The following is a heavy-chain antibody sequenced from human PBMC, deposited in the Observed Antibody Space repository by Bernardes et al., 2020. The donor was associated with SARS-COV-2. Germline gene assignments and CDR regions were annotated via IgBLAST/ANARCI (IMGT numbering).Heavy chain of an antibody. Sequence: ASMKVSCKTSGYGFTNCFLHWVRQTPGQGLEWMGWINPYSGDTEYAQKFQGRVTMTRDTSITTAYMDLSRLTSDDTAVYYCARERYGTGKTRFPFDYWGQGTLVTVSS. V-gene: IGHV1-2*02. J-gene: IGHJ4*02. D-gene: IGHD3-10*01. CDR1: GYGFTNCF. CDR3: ARERYGTGKTRFPFDY. CDR2: INPYSGDT.